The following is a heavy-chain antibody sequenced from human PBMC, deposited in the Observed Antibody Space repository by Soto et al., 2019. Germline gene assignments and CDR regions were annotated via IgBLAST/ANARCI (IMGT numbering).Heavy chain of an antibody. Sequence: GSLRLSCAASGFTFSSYAMSWVRQAPGRGLEWVSAISGSGGSTYYADSVKGRFTISRDNSKNTLYLQMNSLRAEDTAVYYCAKDREPPNYYDSSGYDYWGQGTLVTVS. CDR1: GFTFSSYA. D-gene: IGHD3-22*01. J-gene: IGHJ4*02. V-gene: IGHV3-23*01. CDR2: ISGSGGST. CDR3: AKDREPPNYYDSSGYDY.